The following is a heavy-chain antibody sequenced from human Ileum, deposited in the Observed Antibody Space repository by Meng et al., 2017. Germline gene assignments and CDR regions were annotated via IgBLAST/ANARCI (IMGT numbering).Heavy chain of an antibody. CDR2: ISYDGSNK. J-gene: IGHJ4*02. V-gene: IGHV3-30*01. CDR1: GFTFSSYA. D-gene: IGHD3-16*02. Sequence: GESLKISCAASGFTFSSYAMHWVRQAPGKGLEWVAVISYDGSNKYYADSVKGRFTISRDNSKNTLYLQMNSLRAEDTAVYYCAVPLDYVWGSYRYEQPDYWGQGTPVTVSS. CDR3: AVPLDYVWGSYRYEQPDY.